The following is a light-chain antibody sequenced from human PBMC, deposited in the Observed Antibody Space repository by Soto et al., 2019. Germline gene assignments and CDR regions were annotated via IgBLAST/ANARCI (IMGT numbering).Light chain of an antibody. V-gene: IGLV1-40*01. CDR3: QSYDRSLSGSV. J-gene: IGLJ3*02. CDR2: GNN. Sequence: QSVLTQPPSVSGAPGQRVTISCTGSSSNIGAGYDVYWYQQLPGTAPKLLIYGNNNRPSGVPDRFSGSKSGTSASLAITGLQAEDEADYYCQSYDRSLSGSVFGGGTKLTVL. CDR1: SSNIGAGYD.